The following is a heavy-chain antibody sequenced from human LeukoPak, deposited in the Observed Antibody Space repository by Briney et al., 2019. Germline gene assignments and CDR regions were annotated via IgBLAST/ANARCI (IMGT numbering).Heavy chain of an antibody. CDR2: IYYSGST. D-gene: IGHD1-1*01. CDR3: ARTTRSPQYGGVDY. CDR1: GGSISSSSYY. J-gene: IGHJ4*02. Sequence: PSETLSLTCTVSGGSISSSSYYWGWIRQPPGKGLEWIGSIYYSGSTYYNPSLKSRVTISVDTSKNQFSLKLSSVTAADTAVYYCARTTRSPQYGGVDYWGQGTLVTVSS. V-gene: IGHV4-39*07.